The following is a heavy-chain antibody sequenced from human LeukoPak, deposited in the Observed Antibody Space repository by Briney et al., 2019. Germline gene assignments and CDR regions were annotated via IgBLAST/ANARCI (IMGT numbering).Heavy chain of an antibody. Sequence: PGGSLRLSCAASGFTFTNYWMTWVRQAPGKGPEWVANIRQDGSETNYVDSVRGRFTIARDNTKNSLYLRMTSLRGEDTAVYYCASRAGKPGNTPWCFDYWGQGALVTVSS. CDR1: GFTFTNYW. CDR2: IRQDGSET. V-gene: IGHV3-7*01. CDR3: ASRAGKPGNTPWCFDY. J-gene: IGHJ4*02. D-gene: IGHD1-7*01.